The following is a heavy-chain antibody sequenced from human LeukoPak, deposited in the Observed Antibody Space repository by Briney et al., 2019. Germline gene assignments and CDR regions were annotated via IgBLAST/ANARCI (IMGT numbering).Heavy chain of an antibody. Sequence: GGSLRLSCTASGFTFGDYAMSWVRQAPGKGLEWVGFIRSKAYGGTTEYAASVKGRFTISRDNAKNSLYLQMNSLRAEDTAVYYCARDSNYYGSGSYSGYYYMDVWGKGTTVTVSS. V-gene: IGHV3-49*04. CDR3: ARDSNYYGSGSYSGYYYMDV. J-gene: IGHJ6*03. CDR1: GFTFGDYA. D-gene: IGHD3-10*01. CDR2: IRSKAYGGTT.